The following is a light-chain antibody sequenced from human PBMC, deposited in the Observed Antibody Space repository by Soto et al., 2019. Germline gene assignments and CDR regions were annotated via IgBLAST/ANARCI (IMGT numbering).Light chain of an antibody. V-gene: IGKV1-33*01. Sequence: DIQMTQSPSSLSASVGDRVTITCQATHDIYNYLNRYQQKPGKAPELLIYDASNLDRGVPSRFSGSGSGTDFTLAISSLQPEDIATYYCQQSHNLPLTFGGGTKVQFK. CDR3: QQSHNLPLT. CDR1: HDIYNY. J-gene: IGKJ4*01. CDR2: DAS.